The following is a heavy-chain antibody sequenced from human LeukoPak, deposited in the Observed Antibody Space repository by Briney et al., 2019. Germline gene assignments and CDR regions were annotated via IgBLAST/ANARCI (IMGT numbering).Heavy chain of an antibody. J-gene: IGHJ6*04. CDR2: IYTSGST. CDR3: ARDAVLVDTAMATWMDV. D-gene: IGHD5-18*01. V-gene: IGHV4-61*02. CDR1: GGSISSGSYY. Sequence: PSETLSLTCTVSGGSISSGSYYWSWIRQPAGKGLEWIGRIYTSGSTNYNPSLKSRVTISVDTSKNQFSLKLSSVTAADTAVYYCARDAVLVDTAMATWMDVWGKGTTVTVSS.